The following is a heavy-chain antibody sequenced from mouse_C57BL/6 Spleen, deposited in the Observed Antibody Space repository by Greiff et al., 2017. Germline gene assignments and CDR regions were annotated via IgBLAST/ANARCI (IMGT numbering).Heavy chain of an antibody. CDR1: GYTFTSYW. V-gene: IGHV1-5*01. CDR3: TNFSTTVVAKDYFDY. CDR2: IYPGNSDT. D-gene: IGHD1-1*01. Sequence: VQLQQSGTVLARPGASVKMSCKTSGYTFTSYWMHWVKQRPGQGLEWIGAIYPGNSDTSYNPKFKGKANLTVVTSASTAYMELSSLTNEDSAVSYGTNFSTTVVAKDYFDYWGQGTTLTVSS. J-gene: IGHJ2*01.